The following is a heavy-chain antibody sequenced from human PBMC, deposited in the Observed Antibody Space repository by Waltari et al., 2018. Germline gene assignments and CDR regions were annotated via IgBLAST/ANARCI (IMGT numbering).Heavy chain of an antibody. CDR2: IIPIFGTA. V-gene: IGHV1-69*01. D-gene: IGHD6-13*01. CDR1: GGTFSSYA. CDR3: ARVSDSSSWYEHQDAGWFDP. Sequence: QVQLVQSGAEVTKPGSSVKVSCKASGGTFSSYAISWVRQAPGQGLEWMGGIIPIFGTANYAQKFQGRVTITADESTSTAYMELSSLRSEDTAVYYCARVSDSSSWYEHQDAGWFDPWGQGTLVTVSS. J-gene: IGHJ5*02.